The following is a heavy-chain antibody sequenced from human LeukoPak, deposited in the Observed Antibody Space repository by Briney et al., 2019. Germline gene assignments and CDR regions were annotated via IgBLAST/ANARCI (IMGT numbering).Heavy chain of an antibody. CDR3: ARVDYGDYGNY. J-gene: IGHJ4*02. V-gene: IGHV4-34*01. D-gene: IGHD4-17*01. CDR1: GGSISSYY. Sequence: SETLSLTCTVSGGSISSYYWSWIRQPAGKGLEWIGEINHSGSTNYNPSLKSRVTISLDTSKNQFSLKLSSVTAADTAVYYCARVDYGDYGNYWGQETLVTVSS. CDR2: INHSGST.